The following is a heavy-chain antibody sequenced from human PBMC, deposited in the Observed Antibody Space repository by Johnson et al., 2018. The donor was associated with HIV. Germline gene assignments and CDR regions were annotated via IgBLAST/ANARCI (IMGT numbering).Heavy chain of an antibody. CDR1: GFTFSSYW. J-gene: IGHJ3*02. D-gene: IGHD2-2*01. V-gene: IGHV3-7*02. Sequence: VQLVESGGGLVQPGGSLRLSCAASGFTFSSYWMSWVRQAPGKGLEWVANIKQDGSEKYYVDSVKGRFTISRDNAKNSLYLQMNSLRVEDTAVYYCARRIRDIVVVPAADDAFDIWGQGTMVTVSS. CDR2: IKQDGSEK. CDR3: ARRIRDIVVVPAADDAFDI.